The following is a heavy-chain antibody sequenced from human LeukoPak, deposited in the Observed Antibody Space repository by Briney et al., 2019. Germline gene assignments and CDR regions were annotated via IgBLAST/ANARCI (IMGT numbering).Heavy chain of an antibody. J-gene: IGHJ4*02. D-gene: IGHD3-22*01. CDR3: AKKTYYYDSSGYYPFDY. Sequence: PGGSLRLSCAASGFTFSSYAMSWVRQAPGKGLEWVSAISGSGGSTYYADSVKGRFTISRDNSKNTLYLQMNSLRAEDTAVYYCAKKTYYYDSSGYYPFDYWGQGTLVTASS. V-gene: IGHV3-23*01. CDR1: GFTFSSYA. CDR2: ISGSGGST.